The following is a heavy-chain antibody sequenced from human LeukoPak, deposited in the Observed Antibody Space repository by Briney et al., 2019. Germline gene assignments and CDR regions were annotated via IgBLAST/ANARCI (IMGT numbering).Heavy chain of an antibody. J-gene: IGHJ4*02. Sequence: GESLKISCRGSGYPFSSYWIGWVRQMPGKGLEYMGIIYPRDSDTRYSPSFQGQVTISADKSIFTAYLQWSSLKASDTAMYYCVSPRSGVGIDYWGQGTLVTVSS. CDR1: GYPFSSYW. V-gene: IGHV5-51*01. CDR2: IYPRDSDT. CDR3: VSPRSGVGIDY. D-gene: IGHD3-10*01.